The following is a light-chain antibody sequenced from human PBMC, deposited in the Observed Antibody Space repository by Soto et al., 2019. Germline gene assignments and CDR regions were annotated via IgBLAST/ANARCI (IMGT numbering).Light chain of an antibody. CDR2: QVS. CDR1: SSDVGGYHY. J-gene: IGLJ1*01. V-gene: IGLV2-14*03. Sequence: QSVLTQPASVSGSPGQSMTISCTGSSSDVGGYHYVSCYQQHPGKAPKLIIYQVSHRPSGVSDRFSGSKSGNTASLTISGLQGEDLSTYGYNRVTRSLPYVFGTGTKVTVL. CDR3: NRVTRSLPYV.